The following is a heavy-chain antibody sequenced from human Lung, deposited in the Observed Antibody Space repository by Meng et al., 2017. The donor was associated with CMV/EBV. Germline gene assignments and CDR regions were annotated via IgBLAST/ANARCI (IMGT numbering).Heavy chain of an antibody. Sequence: SVXVSXKASGGTFSSYAISWVRQAPGQGLEWMGGIIPIFGTANYAQKFQGRVTITTDESTSTAYMELSSLRSEDTAVYYCAREGGCSSTSCYYYYGMDVWGQGXTVTVS. CDR1: GGTFSSYA. V-gene: IGHV1-69*05. J-gene: IGHJ6*02. CDR3: AREGGCSSTSCYYYYGMDV. CDR2: IIPIFGTA. D-gene: IGHD2-2*01.